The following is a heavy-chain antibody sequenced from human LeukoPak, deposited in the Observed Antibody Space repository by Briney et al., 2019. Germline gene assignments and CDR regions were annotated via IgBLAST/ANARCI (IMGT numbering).Heavy chain of an antibody. V-gene: IGHV4-4*07. CDR1: GGSISSYY. CDR3: AREGAAAADY. Sequence: PSETLSLTCTVSGGSISSYYWSWIRQPAGKGLEWIGRVYTSGSTNYNPSLKSRVTMSVDTSKSQFSLKLRSVTAADTAVYYCAREGAAAADYWGQGTLVTVSS. J-gene: IGHJ4*02. D-gene: IGHD6-13*01. CDR2: VYTSGST.